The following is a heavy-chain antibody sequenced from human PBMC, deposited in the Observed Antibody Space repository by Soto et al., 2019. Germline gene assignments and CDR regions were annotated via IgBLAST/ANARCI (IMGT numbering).Heavy chain of an antibody. CDR1: VGSLSTYY. D-gene: IGHD2-15*01. CDR3: ARIRSIFSGGRNDD. J-gene: IGHJ1*01. Sequence: QVHLQESGPGLVKPSETLSLTCTVSVGSLSTYYGCWIRQPPGKCLEWSGYVHDRATSRYNPALRIRVTISAATSKNPFSLSLRPVTAAVTSVYCCARIRSIFSGGRNDDWGQGILVTVSA. V-gene: IGHV4-59*08. CDR2: VHDRATS.